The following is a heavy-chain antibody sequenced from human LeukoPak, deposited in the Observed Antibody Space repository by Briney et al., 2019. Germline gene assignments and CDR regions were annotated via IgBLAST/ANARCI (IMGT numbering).Heavy chain of an antibody. CDR1: GFTFSSNW. J-gene: IGHJ6*02. CDR2: IKLDGEK. D-gene: IGHD3-16*01. V-gene: IGHV3-7*04. Sequence: GGSLRLSCAVSGFTFSSNWINWVRQAPGRGLEWVASIKLDGEKYYVDSVKGRFTITRDNAKSSVYLQMNSLRAEDTAVYYCARVLWVQNYYYGMDVWGQGTTVTVSS. CDR3: ARVLWVQNYYYGMDV.